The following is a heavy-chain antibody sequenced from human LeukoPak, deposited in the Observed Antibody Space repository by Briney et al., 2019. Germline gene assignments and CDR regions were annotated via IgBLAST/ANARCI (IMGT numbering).Heavy chain of an antibody. J-gene: IGHJ6*02. D-gene: IGHD1-26*01. V-gene: IGHV3-21*01. Sequence: PGGSLRLSCAASGFTFSTYNMNWVRQAPGKGLEGVSSISSSSTYIYYADSVKGRFTISRGNAKNSLYLQMNSLGVEDTAVYYCASKTWDRGMDVWGQGTTVTVSS. CDR2: ISSSSTYI. CDR3: ASKTWDRGMDV. CDR1: GFTFSTYN.